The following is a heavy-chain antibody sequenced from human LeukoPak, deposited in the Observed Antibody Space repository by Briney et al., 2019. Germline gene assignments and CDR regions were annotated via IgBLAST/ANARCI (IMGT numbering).Heavy chain of an antibody. D-gene: IGHD1-26*01. CDR1: GFTFSSNA. V-gene: IGHV3-30-3*01. J-gene: IGHJ4*02. Sequence: GRSLRLSCAASGFTFSSNAMHWVRQGPGKGLEWVAVITYDGSNKYYADSVKGRFTISRDNSKNTLYLQMNSLRAEDTAVYYCARGLLGAPTSYFDYWGQGTLVTVSS. CDR2: ITYDGSNK. CDR3: ARGLLGAPTSYFDY.